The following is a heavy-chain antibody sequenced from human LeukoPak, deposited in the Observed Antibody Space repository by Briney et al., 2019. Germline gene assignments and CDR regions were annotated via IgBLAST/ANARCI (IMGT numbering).Heavy chain of an antibody. J-gene: IGHJ3*02. CDR2: ISGYNGKT. D-gene: IGHD2-15*01. V-gene: IGHV1-18*01. CDR3: ARVICSGDSCYPPSAVDI. Sequence: ASVKVSCKTSGYTFNGHYVGWVRQAPGQGLEWMGWISGYNGKTNYAQKLQGRVTMTTDTSTTTAYMELRSLRSDDTAVYYCARVICSGDSCYPPSAVDIWGQGTMVTVSS. CDR1: GYTFNGHY.